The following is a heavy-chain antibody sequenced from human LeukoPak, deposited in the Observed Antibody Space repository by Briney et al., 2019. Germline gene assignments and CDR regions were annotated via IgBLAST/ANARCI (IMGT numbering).Heavy chain of an antibody. CDR2: TSPDEGLK. CDR3: TRDPILGAPDYFDY. D-gene: IGHD1-26*01. V-gene: IGHV3-30*19. Sequence: GGSLRLSCAASGFTFSSSDMYWVRQAPGKGLEWVAVTSPDEGLKFYGDSVKGRFTISRDNSKNTMYLQMNNLREEDTAVYYCTRDPILGAPDYFDYWGQGTLVTVSS. CDR1: GFTFSSSD. J-gene: IGHJ4*02.